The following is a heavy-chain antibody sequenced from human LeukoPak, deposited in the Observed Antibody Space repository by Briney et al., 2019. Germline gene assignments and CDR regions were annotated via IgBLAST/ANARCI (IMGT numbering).Heavy chain of an antibody. CDR3: ARDRQDDFWSAYYDY. J-gene: IGHJ4*02. Sequence: GGSLRLSCAVSGFTFSNYWMSWVRQAPGKGLEWVANMKQDGNEKYYVDSVKGRFTISRDNAKNSLYLQMNSLRAEDTAVYYCARDRQDDFWSAYYDYWGQGTLVTVSS. D-gene: IGHD3-3*01. V-gene: IGHV3-7*01. CDR1: GFTFSNYW. CDR2: MKQDGNEK.